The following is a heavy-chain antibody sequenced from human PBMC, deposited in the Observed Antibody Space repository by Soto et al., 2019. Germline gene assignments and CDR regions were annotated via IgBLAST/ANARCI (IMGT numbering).Heavy chain of an antibody. V-gene: IGHV3-30*19. Sequence: QVQLVESGGGVVQPGTSLRVSCVGSGFTFRSYVIHWVRQAPGKGLEWVALTSYDGSDKYYGDSVRGRFTISRDNSRNTVDLQMDNLRLEDTDLYYCARWGTTGGLDVWGKGTLVSV. D-gene: IGHD3-16*01. J-gene: IGHJ1*01. CDR2: TSYDGSDK. CDR3: ARWGTTGGLDV. CDR1: GFTFRSYV.